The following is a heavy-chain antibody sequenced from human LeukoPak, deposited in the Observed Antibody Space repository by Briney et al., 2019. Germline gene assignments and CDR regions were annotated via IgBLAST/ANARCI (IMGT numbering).Heavy chain of an antibody. Sequence: GGSLRLSCTASGFTFSTFHMHWVRQAPGKGLEWVALTSYDGSNKFYADSVKGRFTISRDNSKNTLYLQMNSLRAEDTAVYYCAKDLMVRSTDALDIWGQGTMVTVSS. V-gene: IGHV3-30*18. J-gene: IGHJ3*02. CDR1: GFTFSTFH. CDR3: AKDLMVRSTDALDI. CDR2: TSYDGSNK. D-gene: IGHD2-8*01.